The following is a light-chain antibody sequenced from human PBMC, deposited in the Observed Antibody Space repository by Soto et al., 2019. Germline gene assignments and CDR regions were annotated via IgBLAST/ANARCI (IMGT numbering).Light chain of an antibody. CDR2: GAS. CDR3: QQSYSTPT. CDR1: RSISPW. J-gene: IGKJ1*01. Sequence: DIQMTQSPSTLSASVGDRVTIACRASRSISPWLAWYQQKPGKPPKLLIYGASSLAAGVPSRFSGSGSGTDFTLTISSLQPDDFASYYCQQSYSTPTFGQGTKVDI. V-gene: IGKV1-5*01.